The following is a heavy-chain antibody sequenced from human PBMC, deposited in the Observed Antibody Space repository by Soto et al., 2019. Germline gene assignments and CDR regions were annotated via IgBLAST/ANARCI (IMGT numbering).Heavy chain of an antibody. CDR3: ASSSLYGMDV. CDR2: INHSGST. J-gene: IGHJ6*02. Sequence: SETLSLTCAVYGGSFSGYYWSWIRQPPGKGLEWIGEINHSGSTNYNPSLKSRVTISIDTSKNQFSLKVGSVTAADTAVYYCASSSLYGMDVWGQGTTVTVSS. CDR1: GGSFSGYY. V-gene: IGHV4-34*01.